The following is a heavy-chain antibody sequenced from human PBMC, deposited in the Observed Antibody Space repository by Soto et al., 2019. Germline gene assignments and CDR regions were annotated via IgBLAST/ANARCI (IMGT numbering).Heavy chain of an antibody. CDR3: AKDSPYFDY. CDR1: GFTCSSYG. Sequence: QVQLVESGGGVVQPGRSLRLSCAASGFTCSSYGMHWVRQDPGKGLEWVAVISYDGSNKYYADSVKGRFTISRDNSKNTLYLQMNSLRAEDTAVYYCAKDSPYFDYWGQGTLVTVSS. V-gene: IGHV3-30*18. CDR2: ISYDGSNK. J-gene: IGHJ4*02.